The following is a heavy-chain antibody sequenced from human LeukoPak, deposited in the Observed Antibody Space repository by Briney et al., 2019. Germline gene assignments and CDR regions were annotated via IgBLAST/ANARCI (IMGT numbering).Heavy chain of an antibody. CDR1: GHTFTSYD. V-gene: IGHV1-8*03. CDR3: ARASYYYDSSGYYSYYYYYYMDV. J-gene: IGHJ6*03. Sequence: ASVKVSCKASGHTFTSYDINWVRQATGQGLEWMGWMNPNSGNTGYAQKFQGRVTITRNTSISTAYMELSSLRSEDTAVYYCARASYYYDSSGYYSYYYYYYMDVWGKGTTVTVSS. CDR2: MNPNSGNT. D-gene: IGHD3-22*01.